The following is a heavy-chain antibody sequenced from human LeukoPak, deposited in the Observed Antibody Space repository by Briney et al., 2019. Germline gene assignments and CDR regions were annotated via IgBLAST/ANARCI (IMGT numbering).Heavy chain of an antibody. V-gene: IGHV1-2*02. CDR1: VYTFTAYY. D-gene: IGHD3-3*01. CDR3: ARAKSHRITIFGVVITPYYFDY. Sequence: ASVNVSCKSSVYTFTAYYMHWVRQAPGQGLEGMGWINLNSCGTNYAQKFQGRVTMTSDTSISTDYMELSRLRSDDTAVSYCARAKSHRITIFGVVITPYYFDYWGQGTLVTVSS. J-gene: IGHJ4*02. CDR2: INLNSCGT.